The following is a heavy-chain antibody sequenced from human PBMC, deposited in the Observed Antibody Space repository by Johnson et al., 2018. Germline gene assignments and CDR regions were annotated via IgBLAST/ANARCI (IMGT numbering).Heavy chain of an antibody. J-gene: IGHJ3*02. CDR3: TKVQQTPTIRSRDAFDI. Sequence: QVQLVESGGGVVQPGRSLRLSCAASGFTFSDYAMHWVRLAPGKGLEWVAVISFDGVNQYYADSVKGRFTISSDNSKNTLFLQMTSLRADDMAVYYCTKVQQTPTIRSRDAFDIWGQGTMVTVSS. CDR1: GFTFSDYA. D-gene: IGHD5-24*01. CDR2: ISFDGVNQ. V-gene: IGHV3-30*18.